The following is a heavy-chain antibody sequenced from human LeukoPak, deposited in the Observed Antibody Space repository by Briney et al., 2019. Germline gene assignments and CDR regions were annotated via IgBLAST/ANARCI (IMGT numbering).Heavy chain of an antibody. J-gene: IGHJ3*02. CDR3: ARDRLDFWSGYPDAFDI. Sequence: GGSLRLSCAASGFTFSSYSMNWVRQAPGKGLEWVSSISSSSSYIYYADSVKGRFTISRDNAKNSLYLQMNSLRAEDTAVYYCARDRLDFWSGYPDAFDIWGQGTMVTVSS. CDR1: GFTFSSYS. D-gene: IGHD3-3*01. CDR2: ISSSSSYI. V-gene: IGHV3-21*01.